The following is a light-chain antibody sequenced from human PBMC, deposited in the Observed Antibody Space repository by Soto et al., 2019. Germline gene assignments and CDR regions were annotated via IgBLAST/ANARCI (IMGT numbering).Light chain of an antibody. J-gene: IGKJ2*01. Sequence: EIVMTQSPATLSVSPGERATLSCRASQSVSSNLAWYQQKPGQAPRLLIYGASTRATGIPARFSGSGSVTEFTHTISSLQSEDVAVYYCQQYNNWPLYTVGQGTKLEIK. V-gene: IGKV3-15*01. CDR1: QSVSSN. CDR3: QQYNNWPLYT. CDR2: GAS.